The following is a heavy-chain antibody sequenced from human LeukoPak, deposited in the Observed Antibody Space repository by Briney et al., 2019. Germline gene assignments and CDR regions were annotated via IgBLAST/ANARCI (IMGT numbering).Heavy chain of an antibody. D-gene: IGHD2-15*01. J-gene: IGHJ1*01. V-gene: IGHV3-43D*04. CDR1: GFTFDDYA. CDR3: AKDISQRCSGGSCYSDVVFQH. CDR2: ISWDGGST. Sequence: AGGSLRLSXAASGFTFDDYAMHWVRQAPGKGMEWVSLISWDGGSTYYADSVKGRFTISRDNSKNSLYLQMNSLRAEDTALYYCAKDISQRCSGGSCYSDVVFQHWGQGTLVTVSS.